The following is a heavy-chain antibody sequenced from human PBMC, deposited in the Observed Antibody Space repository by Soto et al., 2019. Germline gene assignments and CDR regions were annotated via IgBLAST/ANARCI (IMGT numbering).Heavy chain of an antibody. CDR1: GFTLSRHT. D-gene: IGHD3-22*01. J-gene: IGHJ3*02. CDR3: VRDYYDTSGYPNPFDM. CDR2: IGSRTSDI. Sequence: GGSLRLSCAASGFTLSRHTLNSVRQAPWKGLEWVSFIGSRTSDIYYADSVKGRFTISRDNAKNSLYLDLTRLRAEDTAVYFCVRDYYDTSGYPNPFDMWGQGTMLTVSS. V-gene: IGHV3-21*01.